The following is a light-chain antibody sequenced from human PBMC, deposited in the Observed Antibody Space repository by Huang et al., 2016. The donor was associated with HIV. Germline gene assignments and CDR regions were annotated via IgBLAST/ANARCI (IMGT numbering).Light chain of an antibody. CDR2: GAS. CDR1: QSVSSN. V-gene: IGKV3-15*01. J-gene: IGKJ2*01. CDR3: QQYNNWPPKYT. Sequence: EIVMTQSPATLSVSPGERATLSCRASQSVSSNLAWYQHKPGQAHSLLIYGASSRATGIPARFSGIGSGTEFTLTISSLQSEDCAVYYCQQYNNWPPKYTFGQGTKLEIK.